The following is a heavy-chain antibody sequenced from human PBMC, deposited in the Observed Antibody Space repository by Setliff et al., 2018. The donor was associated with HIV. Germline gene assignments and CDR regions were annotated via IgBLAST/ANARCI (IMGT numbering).Heavy chain of an antibody. CDR3: ARSHDYGDDRRLDY. V-gene: IGHV3-53*01. Sequence: GGSLRLSCAASGFTVSSNYMSWVRQAPGKGLEWVSVIYSGGSTYYADSVKGRFTISRDNSKKSLYLQMNSLRAEDMAVYYCARSHDYGDDRRLDYWGQGTLVTVSS. CDR1: GFTVSSNY. D-gene: IGHD4-17*01. J-gene: IGHJ4*02. CDR2: IYSGGST.